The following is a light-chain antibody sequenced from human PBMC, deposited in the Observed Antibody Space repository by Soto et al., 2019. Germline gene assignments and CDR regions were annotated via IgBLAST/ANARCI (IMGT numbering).Light chain of an antibody. CDR3: QSYDSSLSVVV. V-gene: IGLV1-40*01. J-gene: IGLJ2*01. Sequence: QSVLTQPPSVSGAPGQRVTISCTGSSSNIGADYDVYWYQHLPGKAPKLLIYGNSNRPSGVPERFSGSKSGTSASLAVTGLQAEDEADYYCQSYDSSLSVVVFGAGTKLTVL. CDR2: GNS. CDR1: SSNIGADYD.